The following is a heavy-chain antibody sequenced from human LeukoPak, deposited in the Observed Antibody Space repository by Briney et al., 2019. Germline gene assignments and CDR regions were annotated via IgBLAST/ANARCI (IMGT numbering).Heavy chain of an antibody. CDR3: ARVTRVGTIV. CDR2: ISSDTNYK. CDR1: GFTFSSYA. J-gene: IGHJ4*02. V-gene: IGHV3-30-3*01. D-gene: IGHD1-26*01. Sequence: GGSLRLSCAASGFTFSSYAMHWVRQAPGKGLEGAAVISSDTNYKNYADSVKGRFSISRDNSNKMLYLQMSSLRVEDTAVYYCARVTRVGTIVWGQGTLVTVFS.